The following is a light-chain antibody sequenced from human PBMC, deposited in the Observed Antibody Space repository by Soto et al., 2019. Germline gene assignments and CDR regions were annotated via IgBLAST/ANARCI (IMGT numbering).Light chain of an antibody. Sequence: QSVLIQSPSASASLGASVKLTGTLSSGHINYAIAWYQQQPDKGPRYLMKLNSDGRHTKGDGIPDRFSGSSSGAERYLTISSLQSEDEADYYCQTWDTGIWVFGGGTKVTVL. J-gene: IGLJ3*02. CDR2: LNSDGRH. CDR1: SGHINYA. CDR3: QTWDTGIWV. V-gene: IGLV4-69*01.